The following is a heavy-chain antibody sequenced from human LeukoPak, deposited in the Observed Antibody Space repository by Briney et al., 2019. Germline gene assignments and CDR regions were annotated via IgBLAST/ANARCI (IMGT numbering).Heavy chain of an antibody. CDR3: ARGSSGWYHTAEYFQH. CDR2: MNPNSGNT. Sequence: ASVKVSCKASGYTFTSYDINRVRPAPGQGLEWMGWMNPNSGNTGYAQKFQGRVTMTRNTSISTAYMELSSLRSEDTAVYYCARGSSGWYHTAEYFQHWGQGTLVTVSS. V-gene: IGHV1-8*01. CDR1: GYTFTSYD. D-gene: IGHD6-19*01. J-gene: IGHJ1*01.